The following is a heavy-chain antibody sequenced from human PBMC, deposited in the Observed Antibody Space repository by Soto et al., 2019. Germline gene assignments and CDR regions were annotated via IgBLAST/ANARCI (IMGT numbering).Heavy chain of an antibody. V-gene: IGHV3-30*04. CDR3: AGRSGSSDY. CDR1: GFTFSNYT. CDR2: ISYDEIDK. D-gene: IGHD3-10*01. Sequence: GGPLRLSFPAPGFTFSNYTMHWVRQAPGKGLEWVALISYDEIDKYFADAVKGRFTISRDNSKNTLYLQMDSLRAEDTAVYYCAGRSGSSDYWGRGTLVTVSS. J-gene: IGHJ4*02.